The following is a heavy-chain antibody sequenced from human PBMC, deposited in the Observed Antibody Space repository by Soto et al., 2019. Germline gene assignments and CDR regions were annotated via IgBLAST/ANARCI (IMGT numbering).Heavy chain of an antibody. J-gene: IGHJ5*02. CDR3: AKDNNPQGYCSGGSCYGAHKNWFDP. CDR2: ISGSGGST. V-gene: IGHV3-23*01. CDR1: GFTFSSYA. D-gene: IGHD2-15*01. Sequence: GGSLRLSCAASGFTFSSYAMSWVRQAPGKGLEWVSAISGSGGSTYYADSVKGRFTISRDNSKNTLYLQMNSLRAEDTAVYYCAKDNNPQGYCSGGSCYGAHKNWFDPWGQGTLVTVSS.